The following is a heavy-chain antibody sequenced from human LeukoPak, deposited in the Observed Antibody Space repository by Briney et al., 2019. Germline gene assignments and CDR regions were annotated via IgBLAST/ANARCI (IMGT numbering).Heavy chain of an antibody. CDR1: GGSISTSDFY. CDR3: ARAHGGSSWYYFDY. J-gene: IGHJ4*02. V-gene: IGHV4-39*07. CDR2: IHHNGNT. Sequence: ASETLSLTCTVSGGSISTSDFYWGWVRQPPGKGLEWIGNIHHNGNTYFNPSLKSRVTISADMSKNQFSLKLSSVTAADTAVYYCARAHGGSSWYYFDYWGQGTLVTVSS. D-gene: IGHD6-13*01.